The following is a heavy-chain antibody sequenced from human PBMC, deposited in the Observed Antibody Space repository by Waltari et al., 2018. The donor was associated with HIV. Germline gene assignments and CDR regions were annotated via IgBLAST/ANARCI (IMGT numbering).Heavy chain of an antibody. D-gene: IGHD3-10*01. CDR3: ARILHGSGSYYKRGRGGYYYYGMDV. J-gene: IGHJ6*02. CDR2: IDWDDDK. Sequence: QVTLRESGPALVKPTQTLTLTCTFSGFSLSTSGMCVSWIRQPPGKALEWLARIDWDDDKYYSTSLKTRLTISKDTSKNQVVLTMTNMDPVDTATYYCARILHGSGSYYKRGRGGYYYYGMDVWGQGTTVTVSS. CDR1: GFSLSTSGMC. V-gene: IGHV2-70*15.